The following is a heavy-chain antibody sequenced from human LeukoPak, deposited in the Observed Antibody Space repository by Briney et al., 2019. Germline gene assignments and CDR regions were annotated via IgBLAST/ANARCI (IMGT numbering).Heavy chain of an antibody. V-gene: IGHV3-73*01. CDR1: GFTFSGSA. D-gene: IGHD1-26*01. CDR2: IRSKANSYAT. J-gene: IGHJ6*03. CDR3: TTSSGSYFYYYYYMDV. Sequence: GGSLRLSCAASGFTFSGSAMHWVRQASGKGLEWVGRIRSKANSYATAYAASVKGRFTISRDDSKNTAYLQMNSLKTEDTAVYYCTTSSGSYFYYYYYMDVWGKGTTVTVSS.